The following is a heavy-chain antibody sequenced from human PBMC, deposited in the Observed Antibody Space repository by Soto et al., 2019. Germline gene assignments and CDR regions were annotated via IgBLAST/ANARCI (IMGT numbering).Heavy chain of an antibody. Sequence: QLQLQESGSGLVKPSQTLSLTCAVSGGSISSGGYSWSWIRQPPGKGLEWIGYIYHSGSTYYNPHLCSGVTISVDRSKIQFSLMLFSVTAADTVGYYCARIPGPWRQGTLVTVSS. J-gene: IGHJ5*02. D-gene: IGHD2-21*01. V-gene: IGHV4-30-2*01. CDR2: IYHSGST. CDR1: GGSISSGGYS. CDR3: ARIPGP.